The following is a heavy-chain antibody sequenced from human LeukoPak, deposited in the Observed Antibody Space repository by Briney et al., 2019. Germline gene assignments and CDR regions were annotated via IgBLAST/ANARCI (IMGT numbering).Heavy chain of an antibody. J-gene: IGHJ3*02. CDR2: INPNSGGT. D-gene: IGHD1-26*01. CDR3: ASHTYSGSYYDAFDI. V-gene: IGHV1-2*02. Sequence: ASVKVSCKASGYTFTGYYMHWVRQAPGQGLEWMGWINPNSGGTNYAQKFQGRVTMTRDTSISTAYMELSRLRSDDKAVYYCASHTYSGSYYDAFDIWGQGTMVTVSS. CDR1: GYTFTGYY.